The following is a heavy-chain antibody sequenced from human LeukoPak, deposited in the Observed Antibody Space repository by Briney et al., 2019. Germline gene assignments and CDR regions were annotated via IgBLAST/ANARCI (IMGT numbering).Heavy chain of an antibody. D-gene: IGHD3-10*01. CDR2: IRGSGGST. Sequence: GGSLRLSCAASGFTFSSYAMSWVRQAPGGGLEWVSVIRGSGGSTYCADSVKGRFTISRDNSKNTLYLQMNSLRAEDTAVYYCAKAAAYYYGSGSYPEYWGQGTLVTVSS. CDR1: GFTFSSYA. V-gene: IGHV3-23*01. J-gene: IGHJ4*02. CDR3: AKAAAYYYGSGSYPEY.